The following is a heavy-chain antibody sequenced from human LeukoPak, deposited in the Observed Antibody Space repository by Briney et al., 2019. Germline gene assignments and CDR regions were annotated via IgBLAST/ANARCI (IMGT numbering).Heavy chain of an antibody. CDR3: ARMMSIPVAGHRPLFDY. Sequence: GASVKVSCKASGYTFTSYGINWVRQAPGQGLEWMGWISAYNGKTNYAQKLQDRVTMTTYTSTSTAYMELRSLRSDDTAIYYCARMMSIPVAGHRPLFDYWGQGTLVTVSS. J-gene: IGHJ4*02. D-gene: IGHD6-19*01. V-gene: IGHV1-18*01. CDR1: GYTFTSYG. CDR2: ISAYNGKT.